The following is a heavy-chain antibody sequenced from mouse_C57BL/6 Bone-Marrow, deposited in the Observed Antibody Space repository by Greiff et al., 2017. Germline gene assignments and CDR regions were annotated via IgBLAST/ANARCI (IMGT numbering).Heavy chain of an antibody. CDR1: GFSLTSYG. V-gene: IGHV2-6*03. J-gene: IGHJ3*01. D-gene: IGHD2-4*01. CDR3: ARLYYDYDGAWFAY. CDR2: IWSDGST. Sequence: VKLVESGPGLVAPSQSLSITCTVSGFSLTSYGVHWVRQPPGKGLEWLVVIWSDGSTTYNSALKSRLSSSKDNSKSQVFLKMNSLQTDDTAMYYCARLYYDYDGAWFAYWGQGTLVTVSA.